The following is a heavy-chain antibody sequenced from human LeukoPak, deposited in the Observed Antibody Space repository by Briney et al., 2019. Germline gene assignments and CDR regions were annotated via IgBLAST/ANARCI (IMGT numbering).Heavy chain of an antibody. CDR2: INPNSGGT. J-gene: IGHJ5*02. Sequence: APVKVSCKASGYTFTGYYMHWVRQAPGQGLEWMGWINPNSGGTNYAQKFQGRVTMTRDTSISTAYMELSRLRSDDTAVYYCARDRNGELRFLEWLLNPWGQGALVTVSS. V-gene: IGHV1-2*02. CDR1: GYTFTGYY. D-gene: IGHD3-3*01. CDR3: ARDRNGELRFLEWLLNP.